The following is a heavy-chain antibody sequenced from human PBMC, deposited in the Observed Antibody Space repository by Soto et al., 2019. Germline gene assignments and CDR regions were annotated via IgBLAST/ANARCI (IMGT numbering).Heavy chain of an antibody. J-gene: IGHJ4*02. CDR3: TVGGAGHPFDY. Sequence: QVQLQESGPGLVKPSETLAPTCPFSCFSITRHYLTWVRPPPGKGLEWIGNIHYSGSTNYSPSLKGRVIISVDTSENQSSLKLSSVTTADTAVYYCTVGGAGHPFDYWGQGTLVTVSS. CDR1: CFSITRHY. V-gene: IGHV4-59*11. CDR2: IHYSGST. D-gene: IGHD3-16*01.